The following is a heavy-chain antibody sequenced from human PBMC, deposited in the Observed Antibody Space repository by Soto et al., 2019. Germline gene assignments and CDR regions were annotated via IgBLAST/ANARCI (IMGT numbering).Heavy chain of an antibody. CDR3: AKGQIVYYDFPNYYYDGMDV. Sequence: GGSLRLSCAASGFTFSSYGMHWVRQAPGKGLEWVAVISYDGSNKYYADSVKGRFTISRDNSKNTLYLQMNSLRAEDTAVYYCAKGQIVYYDFPNYYYDGMDVWGQGTTVTVSS. J-gene: IGHJ6*02. V-gene: IGHV3-30*18. CDR2: ISYDGSNK. D-gene: IGHD3-3*01. CDR1: GFTFSSYG.